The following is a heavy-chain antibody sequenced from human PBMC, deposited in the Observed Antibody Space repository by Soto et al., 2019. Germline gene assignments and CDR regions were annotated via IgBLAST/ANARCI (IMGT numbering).Heavy chain of an antibody. J-gene: IGHJ4*02. Sequence: GGSLRLSCAASGFTFSKYGMHWVRQAPGKGLEWVALIWNDGIRKFYVDSVKGRFTISRDNSKNTLDLQMNNLRDEDTAVYYCARDDDNDANALDYWGPGTLVTVSS. CDR1: GFTFSKYG. CDR3: ARDDDNDANALDY. CDR2: IWNDGIRK. V-gene: IGHV3-33*01.